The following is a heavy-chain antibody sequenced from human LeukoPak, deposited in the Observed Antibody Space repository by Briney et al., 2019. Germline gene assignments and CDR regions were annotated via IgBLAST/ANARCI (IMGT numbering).Heavy chain of an antibody. V-gene: IGHV3-43*02. D-gene: IGHD1-1*01. CDR3: AKARYNWNDEGGLDY. CDR2: ISGDGGST. Sequence: PAGSLTLSCAASGFTFDDNAMHWDRHAPGQGLDWVSLISGDGGSTYYADSVKGRFTISRDNSKNSLYLQMNSLRTEDTALYYCAKARYNWNDEGGLDYWGQGTLVTVSS. J-gene: IGHJ4*02. CDR1: GFTFDDNA.